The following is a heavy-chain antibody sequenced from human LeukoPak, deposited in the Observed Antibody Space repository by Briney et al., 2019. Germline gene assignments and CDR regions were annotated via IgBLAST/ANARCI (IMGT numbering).Heavy chain of an antibody. V-gene: IGHV3-30-3*01. CDR1: GFTFSSYA. Sequence: PGGSLRLSCAASGFTFSSYAMHWVRQAPGKGLEWVAVISYDGSNKYYADSVKGRFTISRDNSKNTLYLQMNSLRAEDTAVYYCARDPGGGAPPYSSSWPTNYYYYGMDVWGQGTTVTVSS. D-gene: IGHD6-13*01. J-gene: IGHJ6*02. CDR2: ISYDGSNK. CDR3: ARDPGGGAPPYSSSWPTNYYYYGMDV.